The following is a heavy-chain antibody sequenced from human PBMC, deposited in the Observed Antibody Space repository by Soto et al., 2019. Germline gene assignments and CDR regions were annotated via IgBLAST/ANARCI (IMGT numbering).Heavy chain of an antibody. CDR1: GFTFSSYA. CDR2: ISYDGSNK. V-gene: IGHV3-30-3*01. CDR3: ARDSITIFAFWFDP. Sequence: GGSLRLSCAASGFTFSSYAMHWVRQAPGKGLEWVAVISYDGSNKYYADSVKGRFTISRDNSKNTLYLQMNSLRAEDTAVYYCARDSITIFAFWFDPWGERTPVRFSS. D-gene: IGHD3-3*01. J-gene: IGHJ5*02.